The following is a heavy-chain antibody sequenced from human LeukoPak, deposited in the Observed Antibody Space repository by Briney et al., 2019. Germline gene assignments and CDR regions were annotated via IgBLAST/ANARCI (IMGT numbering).Heavy chain of an antibody. CDR1: GYRFTSYW. J-gene: IGHJ4*02. D-gene: IGHD6-13*01. CDR3: ARRSRSWETFDF. V-gene: IGHV5-51*01. Sequence: GESLQISCKGSGYRFTSYWIGWVRQMPGKGLEWMGIIYPGDSDTRYRPSFQGQVTISADKSISTAYLQWSSLKASDTAMYYCARRSRSWETFDFWGQGTLVTVSS. CDR2: IYPGDSDT.